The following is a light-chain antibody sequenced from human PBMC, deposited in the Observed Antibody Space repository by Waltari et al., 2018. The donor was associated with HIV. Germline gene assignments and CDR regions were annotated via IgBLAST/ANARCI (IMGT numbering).Light chain of an antibody. J-gene: IGKJ3*01. Sequence: IQMAQFPAYLSASTAQKVTITCLANESIGTYLAWYQQKQGKVPQLLLFAASSLQTGVPSRFSGSGSGTDFTLTISWLESDDFATYYCQQYHSFPYTFGHGTTVD. V-gene: IGKV1-8*01. CDR1: ESIGTY. CDR3: QQYHSFPYT. CDR2: AAS.